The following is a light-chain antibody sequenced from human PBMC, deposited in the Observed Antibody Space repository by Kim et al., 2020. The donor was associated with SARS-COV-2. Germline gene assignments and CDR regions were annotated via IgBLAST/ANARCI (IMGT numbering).Light chain of an antibody. CDR2: KAS. CDR1: RSISDW. V-gene: IGKV1-5*03. CDR3: QQYNSYLT. J-gene: IGKJ4*01. Sequence: GDRVTITCRASRSISDWLAWYQQKPGKAPKLLIYKASTLQDGVPSRFSGSASGTEFTLTISSLQPDDIATYYCQQYNSYLTFGGGTKVDIK.